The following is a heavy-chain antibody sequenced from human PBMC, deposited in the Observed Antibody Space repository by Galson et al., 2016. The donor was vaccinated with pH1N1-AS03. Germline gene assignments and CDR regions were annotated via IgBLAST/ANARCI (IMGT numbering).Heavy chain of an antibody. CDR2: IRAKAYNYAT. CDR1: GFNFSASA. Sequence: SLRLSCAASGFNFSASAMHWVRQTSGKGLEWTGRIRAKAYNYATEYAAPVRGRFTISKDDSKNTAFLQMNSLKIEDTAVYYCTRHPRRAAGGLGGFDPWGQGTLVTVSS. J-gene: IGHJ5*02. V-gene: IGHV3-73*01. CDR3: TRHPRRAAGGLGGFDP. D-gene: IGHD6-13*01.